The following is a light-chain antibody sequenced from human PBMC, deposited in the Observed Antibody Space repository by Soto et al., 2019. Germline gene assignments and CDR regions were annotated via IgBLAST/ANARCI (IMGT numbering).Light chain of an antibody. Sequence: DIPMTQSPSSLSAYLGDRVTIPCRASQGISNYLAWYQQKPGRLPKLLLRGASSLHRGVPSRFSGGGAGTEFTLTISSLQPEDFATYYCQQTSAFPRTFGQGTNVDIK. CDR1: QGISNY. J-gene: IGKJ3*01. CDR2: GAS. CDR3: QQTSAFPRT. V-gene: IGKV1-9*01.